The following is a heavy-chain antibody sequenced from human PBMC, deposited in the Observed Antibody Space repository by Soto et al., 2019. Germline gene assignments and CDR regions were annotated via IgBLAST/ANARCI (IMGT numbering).Heavy chain of an antibody. D-gene: IGHD3-22*01. Sequence: GGSLRLSCAASGFTFSYYSMNWVRQAPGEGLEWVSSVSSSSTYIYYADSVKGRFTISRDNANNSLSLQMNSLRAEDTAVYYCARDYYDNSGLHSFDYWGQGTLVTVSS. V-gene: IGHV3-21*01. CDR1: GFTFSYYS. CDR3: ARDYYDNSGLHSFDY. CDR2: VSSSSTYI. J-gene: IGHJ4*02.